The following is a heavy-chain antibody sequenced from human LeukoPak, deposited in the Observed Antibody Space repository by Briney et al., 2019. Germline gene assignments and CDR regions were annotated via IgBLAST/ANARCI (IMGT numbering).Heavy chain of an antibody. CDR3: AKDLKRNMEWGPLGPDY. V-gene: IGHV3-30*02. CDR1: GFTFSAFG. Sequence: GGSLRLSCAASGFTFSAFGMHWVRQAPGKGLEWVAFIRYDGSNKYYADSVKGRFTISRDNSKNTLYLQMNSLRAEDTAVYYCAKDLKRNMEWGPLGPDYWGQGTLVTVSS. CDR2: IRYDGSNK. J-gene: IGHJ4*02. D-gene: IGHD3-3*01.